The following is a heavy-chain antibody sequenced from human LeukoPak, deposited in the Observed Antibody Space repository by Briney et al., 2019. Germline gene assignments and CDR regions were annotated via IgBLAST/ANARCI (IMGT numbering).Heavy chain of an antibody. V-gene: IGHV1-69*13. J-gene: IGHJ6*02. CDR2: IIPIFGTA. Sequence: ASVKVSCKASGGTFSSYAISWVRQAPGQGLEWMGGIIPIFGTANYAQKFQGRVTITADESTSTAYMELSSLRSEDTAVYYCARGVAAGTDYYYGMDVWGQGTTVTVSS. D-gene: IGHD6-13*01. CDR1: GGTFSSYA. CDR3: ARGVAAGTDYYYGMDV.